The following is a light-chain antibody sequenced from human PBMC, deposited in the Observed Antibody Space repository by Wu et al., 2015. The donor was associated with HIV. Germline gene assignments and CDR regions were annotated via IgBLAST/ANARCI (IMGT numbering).Light chain of an antibody. V-gene: IGKV3-20*01. CDR1: QNVGSSD. J-gene: IGKJ1*01. CDR2: DVS. Sequence: EIVLTQSPGILSLSPGERATLSCRASQNVGSSDLAWYQQKPGQTPGLLIYDVSSRATGIPDRFSGSGSGRDFTLTIRRLEPEDFAVYYCQQYSSSTWTFGQGTKVEIK. CDR3: QQYSSSTWT.